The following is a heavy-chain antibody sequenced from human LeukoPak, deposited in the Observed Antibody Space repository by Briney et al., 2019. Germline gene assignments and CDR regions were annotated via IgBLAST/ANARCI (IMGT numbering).Heavy chain of an antibody. J-gene: IGHJ4*02. D-gene: IGHD3-3*01. Sequence: PGGSLRLSCAASGFTFSTFAMIWVRQPPGKGLECVSVIDNAGKTYYANSVKGRFTISRDISKNMLYLQMNSLRADDTAVYYCARDDTTNGYYELGYWGQGTLVTVSS. CDR2: IDNAGKT. CDR3: ARDDTTNGYYELGY. V-gene: IGHV3-53*01. CDR1: GFTFSTFA.